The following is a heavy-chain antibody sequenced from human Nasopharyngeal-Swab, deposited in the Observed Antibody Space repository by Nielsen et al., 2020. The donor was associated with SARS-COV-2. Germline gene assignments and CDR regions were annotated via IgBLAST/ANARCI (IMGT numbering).Heavy chain of an antibody. CDR3: ARHTRYSSRWYRAEKPNWFDP. CDR1: GYSFTSYW. Sequence: GESLKISCKGSGYSFTSYWIGWVRQIPGKGLEWMGIIYPGDSDTRYSPSFQGQVTISADKSISTAYLQWSSLKASDTAMYYCARHTRYSSRWYRAEKPNWFDPWGQGTLVTVSS. V-gene: IGHV5-51*01. J-gene: IGHJ5*02. CDR2: IYPGDSDT. D-gene: IGHD6-13*01.